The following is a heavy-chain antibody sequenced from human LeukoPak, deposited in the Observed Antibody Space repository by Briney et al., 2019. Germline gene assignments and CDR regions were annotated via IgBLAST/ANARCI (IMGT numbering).Heavy chain of an antibody. D-gene: IGHD3-10*01. CDR1: GGSFSGYY. J-gene: IGHJ4*02. CDR3: ARGMANSYGSGDY. V-gene: IGHV4-34*01. CDR2: INHSGST. Sequence: PSETLSLTCAVYGGSFSGYYWSWIRQPPGKGLEWIGEINHSGSTNYNPSLKSRVTISVDTSKNQFSLKLSSVTAADTAVYYCARGMANSYGSGDYWGQGTLVTVSS.